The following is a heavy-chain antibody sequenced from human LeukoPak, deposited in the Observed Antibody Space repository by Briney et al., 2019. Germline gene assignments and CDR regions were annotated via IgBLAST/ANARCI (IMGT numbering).Heavy chain of an antibody. CDR2: IRDSGTTT. J-gene: IGHJ4*02. CDR1: GFTFSGFE. Sequence: GGSLRLSCAASGFTFSGFEMNWVRQAPGKGLEWVSFIRDSGTTTYYADSVKGRFTISRDNSKNSLYLQMNSLRVEDTAVYFCARALDYWGQGTLVTVSS. V-gene: IGHV3-48*03. CDR3: ARALDY.